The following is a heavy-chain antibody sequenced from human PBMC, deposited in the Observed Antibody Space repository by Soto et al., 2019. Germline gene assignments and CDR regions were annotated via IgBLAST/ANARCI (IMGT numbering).Heavy chain of an antibody. CDR3: VKLRLELLYLDS. CDR1: GFTFNRYG. D-gene: IGHD1-7*01. V-gene: IGHV3-23*01. CDR2: ISASGDNT. J-gene: IGHJ4*02. Sequence: VGSLRLSCAASGFTFNRYGMSWVRQAPGKGLEWVSAISASGDNTYYADSVKGRFTISRDSSNNTLYLQMNSLRADDTALYYCVKLRLELLYLDSWGLGALVTVSS.